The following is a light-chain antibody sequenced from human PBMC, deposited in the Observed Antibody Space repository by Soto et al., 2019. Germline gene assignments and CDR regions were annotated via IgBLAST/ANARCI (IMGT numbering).Light chain of an antibody. CDR1: SSDVGGYNY. Sequence: QSALTQPASVSASPGQSITISCTGTSSDVGGYNYVSWYQQHPGKAPKLIIYEVSNRPSGVSNRFSGSKSGNTASLTISGLQAEDEDDYYCNSYTSKSTGVFGSGTKLTVL. J-gene: IGLJ1*01. CDR3: NSYTSKSTGV. V-gene: IGLV2-14*01. CDR2: EVS.